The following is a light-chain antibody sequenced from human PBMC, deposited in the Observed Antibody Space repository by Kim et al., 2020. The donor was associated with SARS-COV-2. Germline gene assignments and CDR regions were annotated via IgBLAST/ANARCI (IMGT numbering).Light chain of an antibody. J-gene: IGLJ2*01. Sequence: ELTQDPAVSVALGQTVRITCQGDSLRNYFASWYQQKPGQAPVLVIYGKNNRPSGIPDRFSGSSSGNTASLTITGAQAEDEADYYCNSRDSSGNHVVFGG. V-gene: IGLV3-19*01. CDR1: SLRNYF. CDR3: NSRDSSGNHVV. CDR2: GKN.